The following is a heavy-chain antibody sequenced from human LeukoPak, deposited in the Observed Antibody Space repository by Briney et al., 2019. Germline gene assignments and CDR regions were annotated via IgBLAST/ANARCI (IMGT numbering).Heavy chain of an antibody. J-gene: IGHJ4*02. CDR1: GGSLRSGDRY. CDR3: ARDSDSSGYRGFEY. Sequence: SETLSLACTVSGGSLRSGDRYWSWIRQSPGKGLEWIGYIYSTGNTYYHPSLKRRAIISVDTPKNQFSLELNSVTPADTAVYYGARDSDSSGYRGFEYWGQGIPVTVSS. CDR2: IYSTGNT. V-gene: IGHV4-30-4*01. D-gene: IGHD3-9*01.